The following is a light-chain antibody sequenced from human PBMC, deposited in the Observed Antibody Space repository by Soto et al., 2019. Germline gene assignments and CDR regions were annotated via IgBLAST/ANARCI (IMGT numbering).Light chain of an antibody. CDR1: QSISSY. CDR3: QQSYSTTIT. V-gene: IGKV1-39*01. J-gene: IGKJ5*01. CDR2: AAS. Sequence: DIQMTQSPSSLSASVGDRVTITCRASQSISSYLNWYHQKPGKAPKLLIYAASSLQSGVPSRFRGSGSGTDFTLTISSLQPEDFATYYCQQSYSTTITFGQGTRLEI.